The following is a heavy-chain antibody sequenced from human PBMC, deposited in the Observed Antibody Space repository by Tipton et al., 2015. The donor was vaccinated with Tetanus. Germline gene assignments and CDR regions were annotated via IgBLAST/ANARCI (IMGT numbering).Heavy chain of an antibody. CDR3: ALSYDSSGYYYRGYYGMDV. CDR1: GGSFSGYY. Sequence: TLSLTCAVYGGSFSGYYWSWIRQPPGKGLEWIGEINHSGSTNYNPSLKSRVTISVDTSKNQFSLKLSSVTAADTAVYYCALSYDSSGYYYRGYYGMDVWGQGTTVTVSS. V-gene: IGHV4-34*01. CDR2: INHSGST. J-gene: IGHJ6*02. D-gene: IGHD3-22*01.